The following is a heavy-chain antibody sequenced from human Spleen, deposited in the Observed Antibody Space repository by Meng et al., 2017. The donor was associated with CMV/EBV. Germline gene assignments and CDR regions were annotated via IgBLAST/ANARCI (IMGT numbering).Heavy chain of an antibody. D-gene: IGHD7-27*01. CDR2: IQYDGIKK. CDR1: GFSFSRYRYA. V-gene: IGHV3-30*02. Sequence: GGSLRLSCAVSGFSFSRYRYAMHWVRQAPGEGLEWVAFIQYDGIKKYYTDSVEDRFTISRDNSKNTVSLQMNSLRADDTAVYYCAKSLTGGFNGVDVWGQGTTVTVSS. CDR3: AKSLTGGFNGVDV. J-gene: IGHJ6*02.